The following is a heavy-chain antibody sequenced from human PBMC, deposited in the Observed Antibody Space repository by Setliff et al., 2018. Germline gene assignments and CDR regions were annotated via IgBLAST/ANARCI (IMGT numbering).Heavy chain of an antibody. Sequence: GASVKVSCKASGDPFNAYGVSWVRQAPGQGHEWMGAIIPVLGMTDYAQKFQGRLTITADQSTTTVYMELSSLRFDDTALYYCARGPSPTVTPSRLIYFYHMDVWGTGTKVTVSS. D-gene: IGHD4-17*01. CDR1: GDPFNAYG. CDR3: ARGPSPTVTPSRLIYFYHMDV. J-gene: IGHJ6*03. V-gene: IGHV1-69*10. CDR2: IIPVLGMT.